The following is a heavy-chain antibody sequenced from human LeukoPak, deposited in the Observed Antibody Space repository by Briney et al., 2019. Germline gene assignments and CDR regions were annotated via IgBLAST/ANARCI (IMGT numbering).Heavy chain of an antibody. CDR2: IYYSGST. CDR3: ARVVGRYSYGYGTDY. D-gene: IGHD5-18*01. V-gene: IGHV4-59*02. J-gene: IGHJ4*02. CDR1: GGSVSDYY. Sequence: SETLSLTCTVSGGSVSDYYWSWIRQPPGKGLEWGGYIYYSGSTNYNPSLKSRVTISIDTSKNQFSLKLSSVTAADTAVYYCARVVGRYSYGYGTDYWGQGTLVTVSS.